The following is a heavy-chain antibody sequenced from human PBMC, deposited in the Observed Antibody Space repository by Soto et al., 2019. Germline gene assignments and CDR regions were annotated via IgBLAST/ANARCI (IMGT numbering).Heavy chain of an antibody. CDR1: GYTFTSYD. D-gene: IGHD2-21*02. V-gene: IGHV1-8*01. CDR3: ARVEGDPRGSYAFDI. CDR2: MNPNSGNT. Sequence: QVQLVQSGAEVKKPGASVKVSCKASGYTFTSYDINWVRQATGQGLEWMGWMNPNSGNTGYAQKFQGRVTMTRNNYIRTAYMEMSSLRSEDTAVYYCARVEGDPRGSYAFDIWGQGTMVTVSS. J-gene: IGHJ3*02.